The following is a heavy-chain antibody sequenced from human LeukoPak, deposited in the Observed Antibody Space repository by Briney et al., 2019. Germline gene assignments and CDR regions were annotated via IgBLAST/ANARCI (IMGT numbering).Heavy chain of an antibody. D-gene: IGHD3-22*01. CDR1: GGTFGTYY. J-gene: IGHJ5*02. CDR2: IYYSGIT. CDR3: ARVLLSSGYST. V-gene: IGHV4-59*01. Sequence: KPSETLSLTCSVSGGTFGTYYWSWIRQSPGKGLEWIGYIYYSGITNYNPSLKSRVTMSVDTSKNQFSLKLTSVTAADTAVYYCARVLLSSGYSTWGQGTLVTVSS.